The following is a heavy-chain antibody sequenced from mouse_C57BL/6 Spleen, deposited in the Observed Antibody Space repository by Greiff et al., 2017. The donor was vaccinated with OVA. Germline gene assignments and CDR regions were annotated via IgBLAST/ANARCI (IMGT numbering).Heavy chain of an antibody. J-gene: IGHJ2*01. D-gene: IGHD2-3*01. V-gene: IGHV1-52*01. CDR2: IDPSDSET. CDR1: GYTFTSYW. Sequence: VKLQQPGAELVRPGSSVKLSCKASGYTFTSYWMHWVKQRPIQGLEWIGNIDPSDSETHYNQKFKDKATLTVDKSSSTAYMQLSSLTSEDSAVYYCARVDDGYPLDYWGQGTTLTVSS. CDR3: ARVDDGYPLDY.